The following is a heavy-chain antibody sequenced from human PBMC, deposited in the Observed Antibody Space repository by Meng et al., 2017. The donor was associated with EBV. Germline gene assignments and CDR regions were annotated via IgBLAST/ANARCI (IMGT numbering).Heavy chain of an antibody. J-gene: IGHJ4*02. CDR2: IRSQVDGRTA. CDR3: TTDEGGSRF. Sequence: VQLGESGCGLGKPGESLNLSAPASEFTFTGAWMNLVRQAPGKGLEWVGRIRSQVDGRTADYSAPVKGRFTISRDDSKHTLYLQMNSLKIEDSAVYYCTTDEGGSRFWGQGTLVTVSS. CDR1: EFTFTGAW. D-gene: IGHD1-26*01. V-gene: IGHV3-15*01.